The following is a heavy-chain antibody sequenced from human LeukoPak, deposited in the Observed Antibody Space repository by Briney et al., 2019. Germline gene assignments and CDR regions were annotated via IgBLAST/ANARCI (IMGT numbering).Heavy chain of an antibody. Sequence: PGGSLRLSCAASGFTFDDYAMHWVRQAPGKGLEWVSGVTWNNGSTGYADSVKGRFTISRDNAKNSLYLQMNSLRPEDTAFYYCAKAQSKSSSPFDYWGQGTLVTVSS. CDR1: GFTFDDYA. D-gene: IGHD6-13*01. CDR3: AKAQSKSSSPFDY. J-gene: IGHJ4*02. V-gene: IGHV3-9*01. CDR2: VTWNNGST.